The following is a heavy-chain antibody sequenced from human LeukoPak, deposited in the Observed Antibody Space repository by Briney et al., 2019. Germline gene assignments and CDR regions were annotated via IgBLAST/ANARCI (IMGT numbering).Heavy chain of an antibody. CDR3: ATDLVDTAMVAN. CDR2: FDPEDGET. V-gene: IGHV1-24*01. J-gene: IGHJ4*02. D-gene: IGHD5-18*01. Sequence: ASVTVSCKVSGYTLTELSMHWVRQAPGKGLDGMGGFDPEDGETIYAQKFQGRVTMTEDTSTDTAYMELSSLRSEDTAVYYCATDLVDTAMVANWGQGTLVTVSS. CDR1: GYTLTELS.